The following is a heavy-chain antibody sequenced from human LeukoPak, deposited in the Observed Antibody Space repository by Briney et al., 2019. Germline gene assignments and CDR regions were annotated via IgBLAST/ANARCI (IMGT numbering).Heavy chain of an antibody. Sequence: ASVKISCKASGYTFTGYYMHWVRQAPGQGLEWMGWINPNSGGTNYAQKFQGRVTMTRDTSISTAYMELSRLRSDDTAVYYCAREGHCSSTRCYQDYWGQGTLVTVSS. V-gene: IGHV1-2*02. CDR3: AREGHCSSTRCYQDY. J-gene: IGHJ4*02. CDR1: GYTFTGYY. D-gene: IGHD2-2*01. CDR2: INPNSGGT.